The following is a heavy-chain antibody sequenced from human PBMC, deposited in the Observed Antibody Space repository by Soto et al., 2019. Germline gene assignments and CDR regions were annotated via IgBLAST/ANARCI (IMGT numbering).Heavy chain of an antibody. CDR1: GYTFTGYY. Sequence: ASVKVSCKASGYTFTGYYMHWVRQAPGQGLEWMGWINPNSVGTNYAQKFQGWVTMTRDTSISTAYMELSRLRSDDTAVYYCARGYYDSSGIDYWGQGTLVTVSS. V-gene: IGHV1-2*04. CDR3: ARGYYDSSGIDY. D-gene: IGHD3-22*01. J-gene: IGHJ4*02. CDR2: INPNSVGT.